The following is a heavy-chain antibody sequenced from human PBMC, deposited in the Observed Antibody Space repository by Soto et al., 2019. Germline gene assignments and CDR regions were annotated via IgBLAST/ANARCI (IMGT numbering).Heavy chain of an antibody. Sequence: SETLSLTCAVYGGSFSGYYWSWIRQPPGKGLEWIGEINHSGSTNYNPSLKSRVTISVDTSKNQFSLKLSSVTAADTAVHYCARASAAGYDYWGQGTLVTVSS. CDR3: ARASAAGYDY. CDR1: GGSFSGYY. V-gene: IGHV4-34*01. J-gene: IGHJ4*02. D-gene: IGHD6-13*01. CDR2: INHSGST.